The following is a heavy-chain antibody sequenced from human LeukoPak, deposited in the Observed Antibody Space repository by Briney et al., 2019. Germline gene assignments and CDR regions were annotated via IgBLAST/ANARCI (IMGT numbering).Heavy chain of an antibody. CDR1: GASISGYY. Sequence: SETLSLTCTVSGASISGYYWSWIRQPPGTGLDWIGYIYYNGHVNYNPALNSRVTISVDTSKNQFSLKLSSVTAADTAVYYCARDHFTWFGELIHKWFDPWGQGTLVTVSS. CDR3: ARDHFTWFGELIHKWFDP. CDR2: IYYNGHV. D-gene: IGHD3-10*01. V-gene: IGHV4-59*01. J-gene: IGHJ5*02.